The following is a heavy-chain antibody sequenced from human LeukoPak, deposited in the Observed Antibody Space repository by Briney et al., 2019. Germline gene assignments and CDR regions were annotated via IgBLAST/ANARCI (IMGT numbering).Heavy chain of an antibody. V-gene: IGHV3-30*18. J-gene: IGHJ4*02. CDR3: AKSSIAAAGGFDY. Sequence: GGSLRLSCAASGFTFSSYGMPWVRQAPGKGLEWVAVISYDGSNKYYADSVKGRFTISRDNSKNTLYLQMNSLRAEDTAVYYCAKSSIAAAGGFDYWGQGTLVTVSS. CDR1: GFTFSSYG. CDR2: ISYDGSNK. D-gene: IGHD6-13*01.